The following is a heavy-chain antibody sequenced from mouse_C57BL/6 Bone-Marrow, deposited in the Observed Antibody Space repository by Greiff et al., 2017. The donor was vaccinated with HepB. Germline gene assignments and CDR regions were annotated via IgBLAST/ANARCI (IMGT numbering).Heavy chain of an antibody. D-gene: IGHD2-3*01. CDR1: GFNIKNTY. CDR3: ARDGYYGVFYAMDY. Sequence: EVKLVESVAELVRPGASVKLSCTASGFNIKNTYMHWVKQRPEQGLEWIGRIDPAHGNTKYAPKFQGKATITADTSSNTAYLQLSSLTSEDTAIYYCARDGYYGVFYAMDYWGQGTSVTVSS. V-gene: IGHV14-3*01. J-gene: IGHJ4*01. CDR2: IDPAHGNT.